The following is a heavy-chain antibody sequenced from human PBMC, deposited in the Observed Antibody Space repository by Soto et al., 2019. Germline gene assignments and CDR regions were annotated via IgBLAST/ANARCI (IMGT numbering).Heavy chain of an antibody. CDR2: IYYTGTT. J-gene: IGHJ4*02. V-gene: IGHV4-39*02. Sequence: QLQLQESGPGLVKPSETLSLTCTVSGGSISSSTYHWAWIRQPPGKGLEWIASIYYTGTTYYSPSLKSRVTISVDTSKNHFSLKLSSGTAADTAVYYCSRERESASEHWGQGTLVTVSS. CDR3: SRERESASEH. CDR1: GGSISSSTYH.